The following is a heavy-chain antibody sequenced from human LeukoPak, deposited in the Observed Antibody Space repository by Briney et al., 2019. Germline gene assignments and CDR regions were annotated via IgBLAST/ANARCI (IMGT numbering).Heavy chain of an antibody. CDR3: ARGRALVTAIPDYFDY. D-gene: IGHD2-21*02. J-gene: IGHJ4*02. V-gene: IGHV3-7*01. CDR1: GFTFSSYS. Sequence: GGSLRLSCVASGFTFSSYSMNWVRQAPGKGLEWVANIKQDGTEKYYVDSVKGRFTISRDNAKNSLYLQMNSLRAEDTAVYYCARGRALVTAIPDYFDYWGQGTLVTVSS. CDR2: IKQDGTEK.